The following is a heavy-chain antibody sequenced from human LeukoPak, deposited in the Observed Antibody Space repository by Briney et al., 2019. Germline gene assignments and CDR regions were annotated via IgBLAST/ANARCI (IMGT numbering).Heavy chain of an antibody. CDR2: IKSKTDGGTT. Sequence: PGGSLRLSCAASGFTFSNAWMSWVRQAPGKGLEWVGRIKSKTDGGTTDYAAPVKDRFTISRDDSKNTLYLQMNSLKTEDTAVYYCTKTATYGDYFYYYYYMDVWGKGTTVTISS. J-gene: IGHJ6*03. V-gene: IGHV3-15*01. D-gene: IGHD4-17*01. CDR3: TKTATYGDYFYYYYYMDV. CDR1: GFTFSNAW.